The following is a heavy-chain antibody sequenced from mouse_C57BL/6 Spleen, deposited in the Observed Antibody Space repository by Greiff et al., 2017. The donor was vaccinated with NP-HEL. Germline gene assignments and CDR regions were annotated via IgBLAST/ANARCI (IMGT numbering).Heavy chain of an antibody. CDR1: GYAFSSSW. D-gene: IGHD2-4*01. Sequence: QVQLQQSGPELVKPGASVKISCKASGYAFSSSWMNWVKQRPGKGLEWIGRIYPGDGDTNYNGKFKGKATLTADRSSSTAYMQLSSLTSEDSAVYFCARSEGYDYDIDYWGQGTTLTVSS. J-gene: IGHJ2*01. V-gene: IGHV1-82*01. CDR3: ARSEGYDYDIDY. CDR2: IYPGDGDT.